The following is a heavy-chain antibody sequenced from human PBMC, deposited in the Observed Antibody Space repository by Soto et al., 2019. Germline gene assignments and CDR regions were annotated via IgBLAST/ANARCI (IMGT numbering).Heavy chain of an antibody. CDR2: ISAYNGNT. D-gene: IGHD5-12*01. CDR1: GYTFTSYG. J-gene: IGHJ4*02. V-gene: IGHV1-18*01. CDR3: ARDPQSWSSGYDLGSNRYYFDY. Sequence: ASVKVSCKASGYTFTSYGISWVRQAPGQGLEWMGWISAYNGNTNYAQKLQGRDNMTTDTSTSTTYMELRSLRSDDTAVYYFARDPQSWSSGYDLGSNRYYFDYWGQGTLVTVSA.